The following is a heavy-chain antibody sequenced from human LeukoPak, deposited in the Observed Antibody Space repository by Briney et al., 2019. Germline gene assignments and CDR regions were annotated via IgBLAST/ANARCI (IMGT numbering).Heavy chain of an antibody. Sequence: PSETLSLTCTVSGGSVSSGSYYWSWIRQPPGKGLEWIGYIYYSGSTNYNPSLKSRVTISVDTSKNQFSLKLGSVTAADTAVYYCARGSSSWYQYYYYYGMDVWGQGTTVTVSS. CDR3: ARGSSSWYQYYYYYGMDV. D-gene: IGHD6-13*01. V-gene: IGHV4-61*01. J-gene: IGHJ6*02. CDR1: GGSVSSGSYY. CDR2: IYYSGST.